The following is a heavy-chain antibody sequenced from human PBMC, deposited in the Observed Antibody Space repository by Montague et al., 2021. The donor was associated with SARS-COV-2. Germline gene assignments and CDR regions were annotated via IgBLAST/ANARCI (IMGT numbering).Heavy chain of an antibody. CDR2: TYFRSKWHY. CDR1: GDSVSSNSPA. Sequence: CAISGDSVSSNSPAWHWNRQSPPRRVERLGRTYFRSKWHYDYAVSVKSRMTISPDTSKNHFSLQLSSVTPEDGAVYYCSRDPRYSLRWSFDYWGQGTLVTVSS. CDR3: SRDPRYSLRWSFDY. D-gene: IGHD1-26*01. V-gene: IGHV6-1*01. J-gene: IGHJ4*02.